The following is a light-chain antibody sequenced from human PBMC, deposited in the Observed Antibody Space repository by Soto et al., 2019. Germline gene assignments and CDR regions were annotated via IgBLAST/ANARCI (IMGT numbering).Light chain of an antibody. Sequence: IVLTQSPGTLSLSPGEGATLSCRTSQSVSIRHLAWYQQRPGQAPRLLIYATSDRATGTPDRFSGSGSGTDFTLTITSLEPEDFAVYYCQQYGTSWTFGQGTKVE. CDR3: QQYGTSWT. CDR2: ATS. V-gene: IGKV3-20*01. CDR1: QSVSIRH. J-gene: IGKJ1*01.